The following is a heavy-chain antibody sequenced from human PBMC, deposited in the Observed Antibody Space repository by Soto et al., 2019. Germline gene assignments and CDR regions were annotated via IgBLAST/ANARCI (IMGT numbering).Heavy chain of an antibody. D-gene: IGHD6-19*01. Sequence: ASVKVSCKASGYTFSSYDFNWVRQATGQGLEWMGWMNPNSGNTGYAQKFQGRVALTRNTSTSTAYLELSSLRSEDTAVYYCARGLRASSGREYFQHWGQGTLVTVSS. CDR1: GYTFSSYD. CDR3: ARGLRASSGREYFQH. CDR2: MNPNSGNT. J-gene: IGHJ1*01. V-gene: IGHV1-8*01.